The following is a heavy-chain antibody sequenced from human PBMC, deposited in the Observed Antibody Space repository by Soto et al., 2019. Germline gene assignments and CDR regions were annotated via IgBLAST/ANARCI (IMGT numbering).Heavy chain of an antibody. CDR2: ISASNGNT. CDR1: GYSFSIYG. V-gene: IGHV1-18*01. Sequence: QVPLVQSGAEVKQPGASVKVSCKASGYSFSIYGISWVRQAPGQGLEWMGWISASNGNTNYAQKLQGRVSMTTDTSTSTAYMELRSLRSDDTAVYYCARAGATVTSHFDYWGQGTLVTVSS. CDR3: ARAGATVTSHFDY. D-gene: IGHD4-17*01. J-gene: IGHJ4*02.